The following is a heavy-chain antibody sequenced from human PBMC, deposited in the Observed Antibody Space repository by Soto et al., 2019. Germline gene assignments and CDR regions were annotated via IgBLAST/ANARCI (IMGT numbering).Heavy chain of an antibody. CDR2: ISAYNGNT. V-gene: IGHV1-18*01. J-gene: IGHJ4*02. D-gene: IGHD6-19*01. Sequence: QVQLVQSGAEVKKPGASVKVSCKTSGYSFTDYGITWVRQAPGQGLEWMGWISAYNGNTYYAQKLRGRIAMTTDTSTSTAYMELRSLRSDVTGVYYCARDTSRIAVAVDFDSWGQGTLLTVSS. CDR3: ARDTSRIAVAVDFDS. CDR1: GYSFTDYG.